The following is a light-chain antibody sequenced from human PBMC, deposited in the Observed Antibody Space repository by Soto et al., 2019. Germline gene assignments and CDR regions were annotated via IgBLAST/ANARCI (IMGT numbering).Light chain of an antibody. CDR2: EAS. J-gene: IGKJ5*01. CDR1: QSVSNY. V-gene: IGKV3-11*01. Sequence: EIVLTQSPATLSLSPGERATLSCRASQSVSNYLAWYQQKPGQAPRLLIYEASNRATGIPARFSGSGSGTDFTLTISSLEPEDFAVYYCQQRSNWPPSTFGQGTRLEIK. CDR3: QQRSNWPPST.